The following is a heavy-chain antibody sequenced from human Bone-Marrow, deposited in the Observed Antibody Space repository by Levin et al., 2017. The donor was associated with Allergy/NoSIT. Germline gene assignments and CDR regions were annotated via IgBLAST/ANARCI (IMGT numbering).Heavy chain of an antibody. D-gene: IGHD3-10*01. CDR3: ARELPGAYYMSGRDGGDY. Sequence: GGSLRLSCAASKFPFSDYAMHWVRQAPGKGLEWLAIISNDGEYTYYADSVKGRFTISRDNSKNTLYLQMNSLRPEDTAVYYCARELPGAYYMSGRDGGDYWGQGTLVTVSS. CDR1: KFPFSDYA. CDR2: ISNDGEYT. J-gene: IGHJ4*02. V-gene: IGHV3-30*04.